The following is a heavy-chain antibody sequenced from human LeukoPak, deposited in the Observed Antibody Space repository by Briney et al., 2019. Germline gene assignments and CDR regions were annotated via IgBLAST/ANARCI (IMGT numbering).Heavy chain of an antibody. CDR3: ARVYGSTDYYYYYGMDV. J-gene: IGHJ6*02. D-gene: IGHD4-23*01. CDR2: IIPIFGTA. V-gene: IGHV1-69*13. Sequence: GASVKVSCKASGGTFSSYAISWVRQAPGQGLEWMGGIIPIFGTANYAQKFQGRVTITADESTSTAYMELSSLRSEDTAVYYCARVYGSTDYYYYYGMDVWGQGTTVTVSS. CDR1: GGTFSSYA.